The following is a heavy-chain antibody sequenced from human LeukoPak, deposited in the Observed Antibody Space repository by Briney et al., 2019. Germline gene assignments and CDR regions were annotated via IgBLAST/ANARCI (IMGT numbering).Heavy chain of an antibody. D-gene: IGHD1-26*01. CDR1: GGSFSAFH. Sequence: SETLSLTCAVSGGSFSAFHWTWIRQPPGQGLEWIGEINGSGKTNYNPSLKSRVTISVDTSKNQFSLKMTSVTAADTAAYYCARVMGAANFDYWGQGTLVTVSS. CDR2: INGSGKT. J-gene: IGHJ4*02. V-gene: IGHV4-34*01. CDR3: ARVMGAANFDY.